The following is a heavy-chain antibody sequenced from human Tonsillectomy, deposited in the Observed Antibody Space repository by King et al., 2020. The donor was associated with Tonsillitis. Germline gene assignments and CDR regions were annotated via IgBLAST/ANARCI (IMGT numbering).Heavy chain of an antibody. CDR2: IIPVFGTA. J-gene: IGHJ4*02. CDR1: GGTFSSYA. CDR3: ARDHLELGPFYFDY. V-gene: IGHV1-69*01. Sequence: QLVQSGAEVMQPGSSVKVSCKASGGTFSSYAISWVRQAPGQGLEWMGGIIPVFGTAKYAQKFQGRVTITADESTSTAYMELSSLRSEDTAVYYCARDHLELGPFYFDYWGQGTLVTVSS. D-gene: IGHD1-7*01.